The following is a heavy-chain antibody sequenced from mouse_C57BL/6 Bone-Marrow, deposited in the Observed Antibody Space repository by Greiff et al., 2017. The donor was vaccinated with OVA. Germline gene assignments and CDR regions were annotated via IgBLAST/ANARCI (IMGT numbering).Heavy chain of an antibody. V-gene: IGHV1-36*01. Sequence: VQLQQSGPVLVKPGPSVKISCKASGFTFTDYYMHWVKQSHGKSLEWIGLVYPYNGGTSYNQKFKGKATVTVDTSSSTAYMELNSLTSDDSAVYYCTRDFFLDGSPYYFDYWGQGTTLTVSS. CDR2: VYPYNGGT. CDR3: TRDFFLDGSPYYFDY. J-gene: IGHJ2*01. D-gene: IGHD1-1*01. CDR1: GFTFTDYY.